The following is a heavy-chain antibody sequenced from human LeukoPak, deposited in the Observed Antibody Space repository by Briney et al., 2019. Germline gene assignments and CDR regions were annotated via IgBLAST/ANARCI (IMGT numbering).Heavy chain of an antibody. J-gene: IGHJ5*02. CDR1: GFTFSSYA. Sequence: GGSLRLSCAASGFTFSSYAMSWVRQAPGKGLEWVSAISGSGGSTYYADSVKGRFTISRDNFKNTLYLQMNSLRAEDTAVYYCAKDPTRAYGDYYHLQAGFDPWGQGTLVTVSS. V-gene: IGHV3-23*01. CDR3: AKDPTRAYGDYYHLQAGFDP. CDR2: ISGSGGST. D-gene: IGHD4-17*01.